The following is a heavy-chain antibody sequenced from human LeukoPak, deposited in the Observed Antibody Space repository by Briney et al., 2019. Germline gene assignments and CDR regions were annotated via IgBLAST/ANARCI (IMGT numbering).Heavy chain of an antibody. D-gene: IGHD6-13*01. V-gene: IGHV3-66*01. CDR1: GFTVCSNY. J-gene: IGHJ6*02. Sequence: PGGSLRLSWEASGFTVCSNYMSWGRQAPGKGLEGVADIYSGCSTYYADSVKGRFNISRDNTKNTLYLQMNSLRAEDTAVYYCARATFHSSSWPYYYYYGMDVWGQGTTVTVSS. CDR2: IYSGCST. CDR3: ARATFHSSSWPYYYYYGMDV.